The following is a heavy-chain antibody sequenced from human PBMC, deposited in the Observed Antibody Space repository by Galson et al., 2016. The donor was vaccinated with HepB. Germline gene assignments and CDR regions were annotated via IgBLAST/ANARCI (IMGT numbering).Heavy chain of an antibody. CDR1: GFTFSNRG. J-gene: IGHJ5*02. CDR3: ARGVGGTDRRHWFDP. Sequence: LRLSCAASGFTFSNRGMHWVRQAPGKGLEWVAADSMDGRRKFYADSVKGRFTISRDNARNSQYLEMNSLRVEDTAVYYCARGVGGTDRRHWFDPWGQGTLVTVSS. V-gene: IGHV3-30*03. CDR2: DSMDGRRK. D-gene: IGHD3-10*01.